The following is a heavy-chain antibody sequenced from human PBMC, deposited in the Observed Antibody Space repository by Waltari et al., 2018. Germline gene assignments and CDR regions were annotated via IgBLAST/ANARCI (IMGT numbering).Heavy chain of an antibody. D-gene: IGHD2-15*01. Sequence: QLQLQESGPGLAKPSETLSLTCTVSGGSIRSSSYYWGWIRQPPGKGLEWIGSIYYSGSTYYNPSLKSRVTISVDTSKNQFSLKLSSVTAADTAVYYCARREYCSGGSCSAFDYWGQGTLVTVSS. J-gene: IGHJ4*02. CDR3: ARREYCSGGSCSAFDY. CDR2: IYYSGST. V-gene: IGHV4-39*07. CDR1: GGSIRSSSYY.